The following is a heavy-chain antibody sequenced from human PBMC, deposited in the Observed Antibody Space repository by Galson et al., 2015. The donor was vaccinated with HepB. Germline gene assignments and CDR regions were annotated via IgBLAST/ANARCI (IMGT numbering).Heavy chain of an antibody. CDR1: GGSISSYY. CDR2: IYTSGST. D-gene: IGHD3-9*01. Sequence: ETLSLTCTVSGGSISSYYWSWIRQPAGKGLEWIGRIYTSGSTNYNPSLKSRVTMSVDTSKNQFSLKLSSVTAADTAVYYCVYTPTYYDILTGYHYGMDVWGQGTTVTVSS. J-gene: IGHJ6*02. V-gene: IGHV4-4*07. CDR3: VYTPTYYDILTGYHYGMDV.